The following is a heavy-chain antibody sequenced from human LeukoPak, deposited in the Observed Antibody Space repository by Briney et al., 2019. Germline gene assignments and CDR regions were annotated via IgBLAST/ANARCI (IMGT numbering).Heavy chain of an antibody. CDR3: ARFRVTPSYYYYYYMDV. Sequence: SETLSLTCTVSGGSISSYYWSWIRQPPAKGLEWIGYIYYSGSTNYNPSLKSRVTISVDTSKNQFSLKLSSVTAADTAVYYCARFRVTPSYYYYYYMDVWGKGTTVTVSS. D-gene: IGHD4-11*01. V-gene: IGHV4-59*12. J-gene: IGHJ6*03. CDR2: IYYSGST. CDR1: GGSISSYY.